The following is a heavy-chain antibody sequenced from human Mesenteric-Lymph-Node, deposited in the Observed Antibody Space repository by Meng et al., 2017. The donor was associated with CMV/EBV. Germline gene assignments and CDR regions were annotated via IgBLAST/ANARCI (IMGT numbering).Heavy chain of an antibody. Sequence: GCGLTVSSYGLGWVREILGKVLESVYGMRVSGGNTYYTDAVKGRFAISRDNSKNTLYLQMNSLSAEDTVVYYCATSYYYDSSGYHYWGQGTLVTVSS. V-gene: IGHV3-23*01. CDR2: MRVSGGNT. CDR3: ATSYYYDSSGYHY. J-gene: IGHJ4*02. D-gene: IGHD3-22*01. CDR1: GLTVSSYG.